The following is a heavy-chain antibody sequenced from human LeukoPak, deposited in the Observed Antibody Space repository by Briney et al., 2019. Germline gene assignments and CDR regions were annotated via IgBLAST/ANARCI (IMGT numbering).Heavy chain of an antibody. Sequence: ASVKVSCEASGYTFTGYYMHWVRQAPGQGLEWMGWINPNSGGTNYAQKFQGRVTMTRDTSISTAYMELSRLRSDDTAVYYCARASMVRGVISPARYWGQGTLVTVSS. J-gene: IGHJ4*02. CDR2: INPNSGGT. V-gene: IGHV1-2*02. CDR3: ARASMVRGVISPARY. CDR1: GYTFTGYY. D-gene: IGHD3-10*01.